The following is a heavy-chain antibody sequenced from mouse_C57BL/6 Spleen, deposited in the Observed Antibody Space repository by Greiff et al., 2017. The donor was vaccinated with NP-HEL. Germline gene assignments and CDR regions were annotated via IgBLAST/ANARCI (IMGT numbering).Heavy chain of an antibody. CDR1: GYAFSSYW. D-gene: IGHD2-1*01. V-gene: IGHV1-80*01. CDR2: IYPGDGDT. Sequence: VQLQQSGAELVKPGASVKISCKASGYAFSSYWMNWVKQRPGKGLEWIGQIYPGDGDTNYNGKFKGKATLTADKSSSTAYMQLSSLTSEDSAVYFCARGSSYYGNYVRDAMDYWGQGTSVTVSS. CDR3: ARGSSYYGNYVRDAMDY. J-gene: IGHJ4*01.